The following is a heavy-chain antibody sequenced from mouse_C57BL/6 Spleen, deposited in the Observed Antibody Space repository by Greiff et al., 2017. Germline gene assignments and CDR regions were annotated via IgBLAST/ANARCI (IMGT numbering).Heavy chain of an antibody. CDR1: GFTFSDYY. CDR2: ISNGGGST. CDR3: ARQGYSNYGSFAY. D-gene: IGHD2-5*01. Sequence: EVQLVESGGGLVQPGGSLKLSCAASGFTFSDYYMYWVRQTPEKRLEWVAYISNGGGSTYYPDTVKGRFTISRDNAKNTLYLQMSRLKSEDTAMYYCARQGYSNYGSFAYWGQGTLVTVSA. V-gene: IGHV5-12*01. J-gene: IGHJ3*01.